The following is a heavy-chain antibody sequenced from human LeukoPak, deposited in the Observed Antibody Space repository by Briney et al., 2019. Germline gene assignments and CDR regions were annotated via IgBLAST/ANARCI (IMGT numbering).Heavy chain of an antibody. CDR3: ARHAYYDSSGTTTADWFDP. CDR1: GGSISSSSYY. D-gene: IGHD3-22*01. Sequence: SETLSFTCTVSGGSISSSSYYWGWIRQPPGKGLEWIGSIYYSGSTYYNPSLKSRVTISVDTSKNRFALKLSSVTAADTAVYYCARHAYYDSSGTTTADWFDPWGQGTLVTVSS. CDR2: IYYSGST. J-gene: IGHJ5*02. V-gene: IGHV4-39*01.